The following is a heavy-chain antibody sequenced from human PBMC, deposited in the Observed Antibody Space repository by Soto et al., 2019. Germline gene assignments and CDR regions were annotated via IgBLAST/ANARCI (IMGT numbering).Heavy chain of an antibody. CDR1: GFTFSSSA. CDR3: AKGFGNSVSY. V-gene: IGHV3-23*01. CDR2: IGGSGGNT. J-gene: IGHJ4*02. Sequence: GGSLRLSCAASGFTFSSSAMTWVRQAPGKGLEWVSGIGGSGGNTDYADSVKGRFFISRDNSKNTLILQMNSLRAEDTAVYYCAKGFGNSVSYWGQGTLVTVSS. D-gene: IGHD2-21*01.